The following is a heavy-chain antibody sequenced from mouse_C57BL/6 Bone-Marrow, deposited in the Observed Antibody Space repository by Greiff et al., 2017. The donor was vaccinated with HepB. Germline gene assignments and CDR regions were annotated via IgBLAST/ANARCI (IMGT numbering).Heavy chain of an antibody. CDR3: ASLITTVVEGYFDV. CDR2: ISDGGSYT. CDR1: GFTFSSYA. D-gene: IGHD1-1*01. J-gene: IGHJ1*03. Sequence: EVKLMESGGGLVKPGGSLKLSCAASGFTFSSYAMSWVRQTPEKRLEWVATISDGGSYTYYPDNVKGRFTISRDNAKNNLYLQMSHLKSEDTAMYYCASLITTVVEGYFDVWGTGTTVTVSS. V-gene: IGHV5-4*03.